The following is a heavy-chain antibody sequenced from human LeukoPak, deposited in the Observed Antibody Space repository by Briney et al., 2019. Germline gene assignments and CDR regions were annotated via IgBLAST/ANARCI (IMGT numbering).Heavy chain of an antibody. D-gene: IGHD6-13*01. J-gene: IGHJ4*02. V-gene: IGHV7-4-1*02. CDR3: ATPGEGSSWYSFDY. Sequence: ASVKVSCKASGYTFTSYYMHWVRQAPGQGLEWMGWINTNTGNPTYAQGFTGRFVFSLDTSVSTAYLQISSLKAEDTAVYYCATPGEGSSWYSFDYWGQGTLVTVSS. CDR1: GYTFTSYY. CDR2: INTNTGNP.